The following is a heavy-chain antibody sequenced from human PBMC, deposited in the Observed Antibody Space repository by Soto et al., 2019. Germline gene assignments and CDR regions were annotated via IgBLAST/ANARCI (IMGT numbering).Heavy chain of an antibody. CDR3: ARDSENDYGDPYYYGMDV. J-gene: IGHJ6*02. Sequence: SETLSLTCTVSGGSISSYYWSWIRQPAGKGLEWIRRIYTSGSTNYNPSLKSRVTMSVDTSKNQFSLKLSSVTAADTAVYYCARDSENDYGDPYYYGMDVWGQGTTVTVSS. D-gene: IGHD4-17*01. V-gene: IGHV4-4*07. CDR1: GGSISSYY. CDR2: IYTSGST.